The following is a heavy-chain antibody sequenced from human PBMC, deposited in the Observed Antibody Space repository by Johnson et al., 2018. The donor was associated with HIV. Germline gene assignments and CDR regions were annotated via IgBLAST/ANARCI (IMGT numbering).Heavy chain of an antibody. CDR1: GFTVSSYY. CDR3: ARDLQGRDAFDI. J-gene: IGHJ3*02. CDR2: IYSGGTT. V-gene: IGHV3-66*02. Sequence: VQLVESGGGLVRQGASLRLSCAASGFTVSSYYMSWVRQAPGKGLEWVSVIYSGGTTSYADSVKGRFTISRDNSKNTLFLQMNTLRAEDTAVYYCARDLQGRDAFDIWGQGTMVTVSS.